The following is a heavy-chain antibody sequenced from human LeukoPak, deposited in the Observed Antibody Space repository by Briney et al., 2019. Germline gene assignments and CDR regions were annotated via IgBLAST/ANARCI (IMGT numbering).Heavy chain of an antibody. Sequence: GGSLRLSCAASGFTFSSFAMHWVRQAPGKGREWVAVISYDGSNKYYADSVKGRFTISRDNSKNTLYLQMNSLRAEDTAVYYCARSGYCSGGSCYHYWGQGTLVTVSS. J-gene: IGHJ4*02. CDR1: GFTFSSFA. D-gene: IGHD2-15*01. V-gene: IGHV3-30-3*01. CDR3: ARSGYCSGGSCYHY. CDR2: ISYDGSNK.